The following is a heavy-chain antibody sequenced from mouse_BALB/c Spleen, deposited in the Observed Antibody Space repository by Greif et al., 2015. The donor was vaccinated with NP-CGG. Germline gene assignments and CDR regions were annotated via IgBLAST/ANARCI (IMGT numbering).Heavy chain of an antibody. Sequence: VKVVESGPELVKPGASVKISCKASGYSFTSYYIHWVKQRPGQGLEWIGWIFPGSGNTKYNEKFKGKATLTAGTSSSTAYMQLSSLTSEDSAVYFCARSITTGFAYWGQGTLVTVSA. CDR3: ARSITTGFAY. D-gene: IGHD2-4*01. CDR1: GYSFTSYY. J-gene: IGHJ3*01. CDR2: IFPGSGNT. V-gene: IGHV1-66*01.